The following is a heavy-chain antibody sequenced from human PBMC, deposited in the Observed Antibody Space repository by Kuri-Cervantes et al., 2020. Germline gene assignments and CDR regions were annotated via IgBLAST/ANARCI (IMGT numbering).Heavy chain of an antibody. CDR2: IIPIFGTA. CDR1: GYTFTSYA. D-gene: IGHD1/OR15-1a*01. V-gene: IGHV1-69*05. J-gene: IGHJ3*02. CDR3: ARETWNKGGGAFDI. Sequence: SVKVSCKASGYTFTSYAMHWVRQAPGQRLEWMGGIIPIFGTANYAQKFQGRVTITTDKSTSTAYMELSSLRSEDTAVYYCARETWNKGGGAFDIWGQGTMVPSPQ.